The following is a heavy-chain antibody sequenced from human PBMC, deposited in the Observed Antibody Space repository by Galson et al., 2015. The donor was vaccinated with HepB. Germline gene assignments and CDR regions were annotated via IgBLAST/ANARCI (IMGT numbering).Heavy chain of an antibody. CDR1: GGSISSYY. J-gene: IGHJ4*02. D-gene: IGHD3-22*01. V-gene: IGHV4-59*01. CDR2: IYYSGST. Sequence: SETLSLTCTVSGGSISSYYWSWIRQPPGKGLEWIGYIYYSGSTNYNPSLKSRVTISVETSKNQFSLKLSSVTAADTAVYYCAREYEIYYDSSGYYVGYYFDYWGQGTLVTVSS. CDR3: AREYEIYYDSSGYYVGYYFDY.